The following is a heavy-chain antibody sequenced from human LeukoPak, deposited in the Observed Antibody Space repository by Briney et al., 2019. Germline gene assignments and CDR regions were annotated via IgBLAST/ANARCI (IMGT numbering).Heavy chain of an antibody. CDR1: GGTFSSYA. J-gene: IGHJ4*02. CDR3: ARDPPHYDSRVPGVWLDY. Sequence: SVKVSCKASGGTFSSYAISWVRQAPGQGLECGGEIIPIFGTANYAQQFQRRVTITADDTTSTAYMELSSLRSEDTAVYYCARDPPHYDSRVPGVWLDYWGQGTLVTVSS. D-gene: IGHD3-22*01. CDR2: IIPIFGTA. V-gene: IGHV1-69*13.